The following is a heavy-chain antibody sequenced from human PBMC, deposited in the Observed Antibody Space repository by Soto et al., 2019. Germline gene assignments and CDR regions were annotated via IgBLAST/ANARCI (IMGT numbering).Heavy chain of an antibody. Sequence: VQLLESGGGLVQPGGSLRLSCAASGFTFSSFAMGWVRQAPGNGLEWVSTITGSGGSTFYADSVKGRFTISRDNSKNTLYLQMNSLRAEDTAIYYCAKDGNPIPYLTGYYRLGWFDPWGQGTLVTVSS. CDR2: ITGSGGST. V-gene: IGHV3-23*01. CDR3: AKDGNPIPYLTGYYRLGWFDP. J-gene: IGHJ5*02. D-gene: IGHD3-9*01. CDR1: GFTFSSFA.